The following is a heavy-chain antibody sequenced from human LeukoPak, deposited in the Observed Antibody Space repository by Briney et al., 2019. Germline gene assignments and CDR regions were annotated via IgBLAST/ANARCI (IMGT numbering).Heavy chain of an antibody. Sequence: GGSLRLSCAASGFTFTRDSMKWVRQAPGKGLEWLSSINSRSDYIYYADSVKGRLTISRDNGKNSLYLQMNSLRAEDIRLSYFDYWGQGTLVTVSS. J-gene: IGHJ4*02. V-gene: IGHV3-21*01. CDR2: INSRSDYI. CDR1: GFTFTRDS. CDR3: DY.